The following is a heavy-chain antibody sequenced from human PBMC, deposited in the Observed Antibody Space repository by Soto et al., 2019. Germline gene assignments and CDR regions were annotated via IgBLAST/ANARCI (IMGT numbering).Heavy chain of an antibody. Sequence: GGSLRLSCAASGFTFSSYWMNWVRQAPGKGLVWVSRINSDGSSTSYADSVKGRFTISRDNAKNTLFLQMNSLRAEDTAVYYCAKAHSRFGWFDPWGQGTLVTVSS. V-gene: IGHV3-74*01. CDR1: GFTFSSYW. D-gene: IGHD3-3*01. J-gene: IGHJ5*02. CDR2: INSDGSST. CDR3: AKAHSRFGWFDP.